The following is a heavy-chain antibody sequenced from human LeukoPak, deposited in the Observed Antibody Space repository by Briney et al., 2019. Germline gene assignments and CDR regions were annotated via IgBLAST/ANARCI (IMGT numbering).Heavy chain of an antibody. Sequence: SETLSLTCTVSGGSISSYYWSWIRQPPGKGLEWIGYIYYSGSTNYNPSLKSRVTISVDTSKNQFSLKLSSVTAADTAVYYCARARSPIWFGEPEGSWFDPWGQGTLVTVSS. D-gene: IGHD3-10*01. J-gene: IGHJ5*02. CDR2: IYYSGST. CDR3: ARARSPIWFGEPEGSWFDP. CDR1: GGSISSYY. V-gene: IGHV4-59*01.